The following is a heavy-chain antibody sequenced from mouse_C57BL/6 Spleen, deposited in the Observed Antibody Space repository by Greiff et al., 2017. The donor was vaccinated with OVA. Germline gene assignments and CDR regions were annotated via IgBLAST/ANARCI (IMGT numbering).Heavy chain of an antibody. CDR3: TREVAYDGYWYFDY. Sequence: EVQVVESGEGLVKPGGSLKLSCAASGFTFSSYAMSWVRQTPEKRLEWVAYISSGGDYIYYADTVKGRFTISRDNARNTLYLQMSSLKSEDTAMYYCTREVAYDGYWYFDYWGQGTTLTVSS. V-gene: IGHV5-9-1*02. J-gene: IGHJ2*01. CDR1: GFTFSSYA. CDR2: ISSGGDYI. D-gene: IGHD2-3*01.